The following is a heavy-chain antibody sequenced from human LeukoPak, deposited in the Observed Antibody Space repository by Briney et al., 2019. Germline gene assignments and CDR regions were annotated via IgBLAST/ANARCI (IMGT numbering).Heavy chain of an antibody. D-gene: IGHD6-19*01. V-gene: IGHV1-8*01. Sequence: GASVKVSCKASGYTFTSYDINWVRQATGQGLEWMGWMNPNSGNTGYTQKFQGRVTMTRNTSISTAYMELSSLRSEDTAVYYCARGPQWLVWFDPWGQGTLVTVSS. CDR3: ARGPQWLVWFDP. J-gene: IGHJ5*02. CDR2: MNPNSGNT. CDR1: GYTFTSYD.